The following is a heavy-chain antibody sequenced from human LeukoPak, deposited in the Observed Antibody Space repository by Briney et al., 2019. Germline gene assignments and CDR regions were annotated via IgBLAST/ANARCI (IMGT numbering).Heavy chain of an antibody. CDR3: ARVFKKGYYDSSGNIDY. D-gene: IGHD3-22*01. V-gene: IGHV4-61*02. CDR1: GGSISSGSYY. Sequence: SETLSLTCTVSGGSISSGSYYWSWIRQPAGKGLEWIGRTYASGSTNYNPSLKSRVTISVDTSKNQFSLQLSSVTAADTAVYYCARVFKKGYYDSSGNIDYWGQGTLVTVSS. J-gene: IGHJ4*02. CDR2: TYASGST.